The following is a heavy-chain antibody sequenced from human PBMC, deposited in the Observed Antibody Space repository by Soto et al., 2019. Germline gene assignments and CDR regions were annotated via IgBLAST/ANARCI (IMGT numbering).Heavy chain of an antibody. Sequence: SGPTLVNPTPSLTLTCTFSGFSLITHGMRVTWIRQPPGKALEWLARIDWDDDKFYSTSLRTRLTVSKDTSQNQVVLTMPRMHPVDTATYYCSRRQLSPTGGLDYWGQGAHLALSS. CDR1: GFSLITHGMR. V-gene: IGHV2-70*04. CDR2: IDWDDDK. J-gene: IGHJ4*02. CDR3: SRRQLSPTGGLDY. D-gene: IGHD1-1*01.